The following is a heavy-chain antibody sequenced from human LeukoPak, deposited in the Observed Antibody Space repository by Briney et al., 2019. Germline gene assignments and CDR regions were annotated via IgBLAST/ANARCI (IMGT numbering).Heavy chain of an antibody. V-gene: IGHV1-2*02. D-gene: IGHD4-17*01. CDR3: ARFRPVTMVTTEWDY. Sequence: GASVKVSCKASGYTFTGYYMHWVRQAPGQGLEGMGWINPKSGKTNYAQKFQGRVTVTRDTSINTAYMDLRGLTSDDTAVYYCARFRPVTMVTTEWDYWGQGSLVTVCS. CDR1: GYTFTGYY. J-gene: IGHJ4*02. CDR2: INPKSGKT.